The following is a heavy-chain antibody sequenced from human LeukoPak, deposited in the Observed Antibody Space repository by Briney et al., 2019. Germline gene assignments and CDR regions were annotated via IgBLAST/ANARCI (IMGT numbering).Heavy chain of an antibody. V-gene: IGHV1-46*01. D-gene: IGHD3-22*01. CDR3: ARGVHVRKYDSNDNCFDP. Sequence: ASVKVSCKASGYIFTNYYIHWVRQAPGQGLEWMGIIKPSGDNRNYAQKFQGRVAVTRDISTSTVYMELSSLRSEDTAVYYCARGVHVRKYDSNDNCFDPWGQGTLVTVSS. J-gene: IGHJ5*02. CDR1: GYIFTNYY. CDR2: IKPSGDNR.